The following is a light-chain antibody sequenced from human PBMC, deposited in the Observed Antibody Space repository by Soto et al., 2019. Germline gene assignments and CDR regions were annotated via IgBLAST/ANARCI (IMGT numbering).Light chain of an antibody. J-gene: IGKJ4*01. Sequence: EIVLTQSPGTLSLSPGERANISCRASQSFSSSYLTWYQQKPGQPPRLLIYGASSRATGIPDRFSGSGSGTDFTLIISRLEPEDFAVYYCQQYGSSPLTFGGGTKVDIK. V-gene: IGKV3-20*01. CDR1: QSFSSSY. CDR3: QQYGSSPLT. CDR2: GAS.